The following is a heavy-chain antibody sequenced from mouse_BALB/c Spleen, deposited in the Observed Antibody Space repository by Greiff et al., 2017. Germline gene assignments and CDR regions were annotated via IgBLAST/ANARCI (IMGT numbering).Heavy chain of an antibody. V-gene: IGHV3-2*02. CDR1: GYSITSDYA. CDR3: ARLTGTGAMDY. Sequence: EVKLVESGPGLVKPSQSLSLTCTVTGYSITSDYAWNWIRQFPGNKLEWMGYISYSGSTSYNPSLKSRISITRDTSKNQFFLQLNSVTTEDTATYYCARLTGTGAMDYWGQGTSVTVSS. CDR2: ISYSGST. D-gene: IGHD4-1*01. J-gene: IGHJ4*01.